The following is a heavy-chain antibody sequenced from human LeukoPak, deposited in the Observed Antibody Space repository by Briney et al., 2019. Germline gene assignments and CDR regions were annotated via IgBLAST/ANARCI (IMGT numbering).Heavy chain of an antibody. CDR3: ARDRFLAAAGTPPYYYGMDV. Sequence: GGSLRLSCAASGFTFSSYTMNWVRRAPGKGLEWVSAIGGSGSSIYSVDSVKGRFTISRDNSKNTVYLQMNSLRVDDTAVYYCARDRFLAAAGTPPYYYGMDVWGQGTTVTVSS. CDR1: GFTFSSYT. V-gene: IGHV3-23*01. J-gene: IGHJ6*02. CDR2: IGGSGSSI. D-gene: IGHD6-13*01.